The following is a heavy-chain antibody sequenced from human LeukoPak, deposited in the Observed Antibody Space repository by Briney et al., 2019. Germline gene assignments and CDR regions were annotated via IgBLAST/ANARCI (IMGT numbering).Heavy chain of an antibody. D-gene: IGHD5-12*01. J-gene: IGHJ4*02. CDR3: AKDRHSGYDSFDY. V-gene: IGHV3-30*18. Sequence: GGSLRLSCAASGFTFSSYGMHWVRQAPGKGLEWVAVISYDGSNKYYADSVKGRFTISRDNSKNMLYLQMNSLRAEDTAVYYCAKDRHSGYDSFDYWGQGTLVTVSS. CDR2: ISYDGSNK. CDR1: GFTFSSYG.